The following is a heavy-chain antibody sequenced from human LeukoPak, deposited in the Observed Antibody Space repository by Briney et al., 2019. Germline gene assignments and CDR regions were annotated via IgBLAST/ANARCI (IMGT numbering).Heavy chain of an antibody. CDR2: ISWNSGSI. J-gene: IGHJ4*02. D-gene: IGHD3-10*01. CDR1: GFTFNNYA. CDR3: AKDIGRFGELGYDY. V-gene: IGHV3-9*01. Sequence: GGSLRLSCAASGFTFNNYAMSWVRQTPGKGLEWVSGISWNSGSIGYADSVKGRFTIPRDNAKNSLYLQMNSLRAEDTALYYCAKDIGRFGELGYDYWGQGTLVTVSS.